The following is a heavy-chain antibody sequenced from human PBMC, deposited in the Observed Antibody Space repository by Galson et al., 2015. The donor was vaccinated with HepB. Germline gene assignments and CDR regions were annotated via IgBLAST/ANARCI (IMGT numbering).Heavy chain of an antibody. V-gene: IGHV3-33*01. Sequence: SLRLSCAASGFTFSSYGMHWVRQAPGKGLEWVAVIWYDGSNKYYADSVKGRFTISRDNSKNTLYLQMNSLRAEDTAVYYCARDSRSWLGPGGYWGQGTLVTVSS. CDR1: GFTFSSYG. D-gene: IGHD6-19*01. J-gene: IGHJ4*02. CDR3: ARDSRSWLGPGGY. CDR2: IWYDGSNK.